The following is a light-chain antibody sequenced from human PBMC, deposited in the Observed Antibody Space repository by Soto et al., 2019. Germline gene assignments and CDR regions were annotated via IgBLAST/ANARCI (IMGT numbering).Light chain of an antibody. CDR2: GAS. Sequence: EIVLTQSPGTLSLSPGERATLSCRASQRVSSSYLAWYQQKPGQAPRPLIYGASSRATGIPDRFSGSGSGTDFPLTINKLEPEDFAVYYCQQYGSSGYTFGQGTKLEIK. CDR1: QRVSSSY. V-gene: IGKV3-20*01. J-gene: IGKJ2*01. CDR3: QQYGSSGYT.